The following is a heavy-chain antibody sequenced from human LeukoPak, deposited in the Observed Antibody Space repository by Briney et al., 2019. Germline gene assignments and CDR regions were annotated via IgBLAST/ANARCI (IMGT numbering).Heavy chain of an antibody. V-gene: IGHV4-39*07. CDR3: ARQAYDILTGWYYFDY. J-gene: IGHJ4*02. Sequence: SETLSLTCTVSGGSISSSSYYWGWIRQPPRKGLEWIGSIYYSGSTYYNPSLKSRVTISVDTSKNQFSLKLSSVTAADTAVYYCARQAYDILTGWYYFDYWGQGTLVTVSS. D-gene: IGHD3-9*01. CDR1: GGSISSSSYY. CDR2: IYYSGST.